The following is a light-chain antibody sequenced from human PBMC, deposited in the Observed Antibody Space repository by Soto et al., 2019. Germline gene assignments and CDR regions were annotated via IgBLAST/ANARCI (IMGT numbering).Light chain of an antibody. CDR2: DAS. CDR1: QSVRSNH. CDR3: QQYGSSPRT. Sequence: EIVLTQSPGTLSLSPGERATLSCRASQSVRSNHLAWYQQKPGQAPRLLIYDASSRATGIPDRFSGSGSGTDFTLTISRLEPEDFAVYYCQQYGSSPRTFGRGIKLEI. J-gene: IGKJ2*01. V-gene: IGKV3-20*01.